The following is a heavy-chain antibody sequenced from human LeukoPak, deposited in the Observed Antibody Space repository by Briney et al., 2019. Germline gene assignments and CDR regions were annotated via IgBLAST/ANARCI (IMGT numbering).Heavy chain of an antibody. V-gene: IGHV4-59*01. D-gene: IGHD3-3*01. CDR2: IYDNVNT. CDR1: RGSINSYY. J-gene: IGHJ4*02. CDR3: ARGRITIFGVLTPHFDY. Sequence: PSETLSLTCTISRGSINSYYWTWIRPPPGKGLEWVGYIYDNVNTNYNPSLKSRATISVDTSKNQFPLKLSSVTAADTAVYYCARGRITIFGVLTPHFDYWGQGTLVTVAS.